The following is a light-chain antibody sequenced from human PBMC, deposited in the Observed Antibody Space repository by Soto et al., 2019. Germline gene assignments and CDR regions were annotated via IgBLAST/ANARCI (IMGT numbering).Light chain of an antibody. CDR1: QDISNY. CDR3: QQYDNRPLT. Sequence: DIQMTQSPSSLSASVGDRVTITCQASQDISNYLNWYQQKPGKAPKLLIYDASNLETGVPSRFSGSGSGTDFTSTISSLQPEDIETHYCQQYDNRPLTFGGGTKVDIK. J-gene: IGKJ4*01. V-gene: IGKV1-33*01. CDR2: DAS.